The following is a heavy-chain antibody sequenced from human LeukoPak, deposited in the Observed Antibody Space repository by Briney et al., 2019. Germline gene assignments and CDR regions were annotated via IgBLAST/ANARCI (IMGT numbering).Heavy chain of an antibody. CDR1: GFTFSSYG. CDR2: IWYDGSNK. D-gene: IGHD3-22*01. J-gene: IGHJ4*01. CDR3: ARDDYDSSGYDY. Sequence: GRSLRLSCAASGFTFSSYGMHWVRQAPGKGLEWVAVIWYDGSNKYYADSVKGRFTISRDNSKNTLYLQMNSLRAEDTAVYYCARDDYDSSGYDYWGQEPWSPSPQ. V-gene: IGHV3-33*01.